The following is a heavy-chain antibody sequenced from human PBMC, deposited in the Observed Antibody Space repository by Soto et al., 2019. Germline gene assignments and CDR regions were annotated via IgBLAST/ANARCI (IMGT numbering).Heavy chain of an antibody. J-gene: IGHJ4*02. CDR2: ISGSGGTT. D-gene: IGHD6-25*01. Sequence: VQLLESGGGLVQPGRSLRLSCAASGFTFSSYAMSWVRQAPGKGLEWVSAISGSGGTTYYAASGKGRFTISRDNSKKTLFLQMNRPRAEDTAVNYCAKFFVETGGSSGWPWTFHYWGQGTLVTVSS. CDR1: GFTFSSYA. V-gene: IGHV3-23*01. CDR3: AKFFVETGGSSGWPWTFHY.